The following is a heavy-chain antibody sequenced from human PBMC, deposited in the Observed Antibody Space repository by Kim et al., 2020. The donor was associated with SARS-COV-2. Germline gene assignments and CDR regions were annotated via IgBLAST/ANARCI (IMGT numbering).Heavy chain of an antibody. CDR1: GFTFSNYG. Sequence: GGSLRLSCAASGFTFSNYGMQWVRQAPGKGLEWVAFIWYDASNKYYADFVKGRFTVSRDNSRNTLYLQMNSLRVEDTAVYYCARDGVALTIYAMDVWGQGTTVTVS. D-gene: IGHD3-3*01. CDR3: ARDGVALTIYAMDV. J-gene: IGHJ6*02. V-gene: IGHV3-33*01. CDR2: IWYDASNK.